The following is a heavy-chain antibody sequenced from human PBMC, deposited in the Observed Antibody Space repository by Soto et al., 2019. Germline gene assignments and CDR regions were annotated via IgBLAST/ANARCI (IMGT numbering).Heavy chain of an antibody. D-gene: IGHD1-7*01. Sequence: SETLSLTCGVSGGTVASSHWWSWVRQSPGRGLEWIGNVYHTGDTNFNPSLQSRVTFSVDKSNNQCSLRLTSVTAPDTAVYFFARKILTAGGNYLFDPWGPGTLVTVSS. CDR3: ARKILTAGGNYLFDP. CDR2: VYHTGDT. V-gene: IGHV4-4*02. CDR1: GGTVASSHW. J-gene: IGHJ5*02.